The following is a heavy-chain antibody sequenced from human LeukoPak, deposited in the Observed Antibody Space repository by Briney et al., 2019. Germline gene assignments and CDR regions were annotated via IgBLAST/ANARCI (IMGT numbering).Heavy chain of an antibody. CDR3: ARVYNYVFDY. CDR2: IGTAGDT. J-gene: IGHJ4*02. D-gene: IGHD3-10*02. Sequence: GGSLRLSCAASGFSFSPYDMHWVRQTTGKGLEWVSAIGTAGDTYYTGSVKGRFTISRENAKNSLYLQMNSLRAEDTAVYYCARVYNYVFDYWGQGTLVTVSS. V-gene: IGHV3-13*01. CDR1: GFSFSPYD.